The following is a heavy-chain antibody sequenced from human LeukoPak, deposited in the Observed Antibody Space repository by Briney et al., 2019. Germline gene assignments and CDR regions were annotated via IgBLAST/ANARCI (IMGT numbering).Heavy chain of an antibody. CDR1: AFTVSSYS. Sequence: PGGSLRLSCAASAFTVSSYSMNWVRQAPGKGLEWVSSISSSGSYIYYADSVKGRFTISRDNAKNSLYLQMNSLRAEDTAVYYCARDRYYDSSGLVYWGQGTLVTVSS. CDR2: ISSSGSYI. J-gene: IGHJ4*02. D-gene: IGHD3-22*01. CDR3: ARDRYYDSSGLVY. V-gene: IGHV3-21*01.